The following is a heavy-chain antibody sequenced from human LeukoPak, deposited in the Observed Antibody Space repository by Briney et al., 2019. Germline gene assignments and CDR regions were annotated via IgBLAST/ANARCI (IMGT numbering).Heavy chain of an antibody. D-gene: IGHD3-10*01. J-gene: IGHJ5*02. V-gene: IGHV3-23*01. Sequence: GGSLRLSCAASGFTFSSYAMSWVRQAPGKGLEWVSAISGSGGSTYYADSVKGRFTISRDNAKNSLYLQMNSLRAEDTAVYYCASLYGSGPNWFDPWGQGTLVTVSS. CDR2: ISGSGGST. CDR3: ASLYGSGPNWFDP. CDR1: GFTFSSYA.